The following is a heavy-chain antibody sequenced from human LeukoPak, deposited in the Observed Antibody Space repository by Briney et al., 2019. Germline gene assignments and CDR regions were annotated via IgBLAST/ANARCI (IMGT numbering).Heavy chain of an antibody. V-gene: IGHV1-46*01. J-gene: IGHJ4*02. Sequence: ASVKASCKASGYTLTSNYIHWVRQAPGQGLGWMGMIYPRDGSTSNAQKFQGRVTVTRDTSTSTVHMELSGLRSEDTAVYYCARDQEGFDYWGQGTLVTVSS. CDR3: ARDQEGFDY. CDR2: IYPRDGST. CDR1: GYTLTSNY.